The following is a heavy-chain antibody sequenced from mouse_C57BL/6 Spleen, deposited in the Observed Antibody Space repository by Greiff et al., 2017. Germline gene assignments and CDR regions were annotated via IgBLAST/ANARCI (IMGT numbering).Heavy chain of an antibody. CDR2: ISYSGST. D-gene: IGHD1-1*01. V-gene: IGHV3-1*01. CDR1: GYSITSGYD. J-gene: IGHJ4*01. Sequence: EVKLEESGPGMVKPSQSLSLTCTVTGYSITSGYDWHWIRHFPGNKLEWMGYISYSGSTNYNPSLKSRISITHDTSKNHFFLKLNSVTTEDTATYYCARDRNYGSSYDYAMDYWGQGTSVTGSS. CDR3: ARDRNYGSSYDYAMDY.